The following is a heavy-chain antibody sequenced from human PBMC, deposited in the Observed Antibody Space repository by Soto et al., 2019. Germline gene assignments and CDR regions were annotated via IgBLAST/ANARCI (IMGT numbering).Heavy chain of an antibody. J-gene: IGHJ5*01. V-gene: IGHV3-23*01. D-gene: IGHD3-10*01. CDR1: GFMFSTTD. CDR3: VNNSGWFNS. CDR2: IEGSGTIT. Sequence: GGSLRLSCAASGFMFSTTDMCWVRQAPGKGLEWVTTIEGSGTITYYADSVRGRFTISRDNSKNTVYLQMDSLTADDTAVYYCVNNSGWFNSWGQGTPVTVSS.